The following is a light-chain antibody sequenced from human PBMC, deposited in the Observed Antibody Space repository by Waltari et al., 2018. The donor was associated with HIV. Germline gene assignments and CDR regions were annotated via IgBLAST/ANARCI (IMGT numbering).Light chain of an antibody. Sequence: EIVMTQSPATLSLSPGERATLSCRASQSVTSNLAWYQQKPGQTPRLLIHGASTRATGVPARFSGSGSGAEFTLTISSLQSEDFAVYYCQQYNDWPRTFGPGTKVEIK. CDR1: QSVTSN. J-gene: IGKJ1*01. CDR3: QQYNDWPRT. CDR2: GAS. V-gene: IGKV3-15*01.